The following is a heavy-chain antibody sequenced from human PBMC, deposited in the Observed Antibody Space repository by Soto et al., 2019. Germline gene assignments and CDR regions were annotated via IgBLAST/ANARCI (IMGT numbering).Heavy chain of an antibody. V-gene: IGHV3-30*03. J-gene: IGHJ6*02. CDR3: AREIEARRYYYGMDV. D-gene: IGHD6-6*01. CDR1: GFTFSSYG. Sequence: PGGTLRLSCAASGFTFSSYGMHWVRQAPGKGLEWVAVISYDGSNKYYADSVKGRFTISRDNSKNTLYLQMNSLRAEDTAVYYCAREIEARRYYYGMDVWGQGTTVTVSS. CDR2: ISYDGSNK.